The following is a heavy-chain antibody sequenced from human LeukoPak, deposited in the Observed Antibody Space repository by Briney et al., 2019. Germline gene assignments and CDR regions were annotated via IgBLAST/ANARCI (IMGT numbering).Heavy chain of an antibody. CDR2: IIPTFGTA. CDR1: GGTFSSYA. CDR3: ARALILDDYGGTIFDY. Sequence: SVKVSCKASGGTFSSYAISWVRQAPGQGLEWMGGIIPTFGTANYAQKFQGRVTITTDESTSTAYMELSSLRSEDTAVYYCARALILDDYGGTIFDYWGQGTLVTVSS. J-gene: IGHJ4*02. V-gene: IGHV1-69*05. D-gene: IGHD4-23*01.